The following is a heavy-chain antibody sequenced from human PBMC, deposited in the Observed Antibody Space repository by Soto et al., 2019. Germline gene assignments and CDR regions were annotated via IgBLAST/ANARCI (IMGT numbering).Heavy chain of an antibody. V-gene: IGHV1-69*13. CDR1: GGTFSSYA. CDR2: IIPIFGTA. J-gene: IGHJ4*02. Sequence: GASVKVSCKASGGTFSSYAISWVRQAPGQGLEWMGGIIPIFGTANYAQKFQGRVTITADESTSTAYMELNSLRAEDTAMYFCARSRYTGTYSGRFLDYWGQGSLVTVSS. CDR3: ARSRYTGTYSGRFLDY. D-gene: IGHD1-26*01.